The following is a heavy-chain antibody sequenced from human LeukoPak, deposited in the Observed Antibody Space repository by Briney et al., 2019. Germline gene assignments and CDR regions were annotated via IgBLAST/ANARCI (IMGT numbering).Heavy chain of an antibody. CDR1: GFTFSSYW. Sequence: GGSLRLSCAASGFTFSSYWMTWVRQAPGKGLEWVANIKRDGSETYYVDSVKGRFTISRDNAKNLLSLQMNSLRAEDTAVYYCVRHSGTYLDYWGQGTLVTVSS. D-gene: IGHD1-26*01. CDR3: VRHSGTYLDY. CDR2: IKRDGSET. V-gene: IGHV3-7*01. J-gene: IGHJ4*02.